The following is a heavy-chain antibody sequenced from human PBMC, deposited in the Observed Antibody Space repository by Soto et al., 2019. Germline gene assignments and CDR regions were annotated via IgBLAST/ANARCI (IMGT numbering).Heavy chain of an antibody. J-gene: IGHJ4*02. V-gene: IGHV3-30*03. CDR3: ATLDRYGDFDY. Sequence: QVQLVESGGGVVQPGRSLRLSCAASGFTFSSYGMHWVRQAPGKGLEWVAVISYDGSNKYYADSVKGRFTISRDNSKNTLYLQMNSMRAEDTAVYYCATLDRYGDFDYWGQGTLLTVSS. CDR1: GFTFSSYG. CDR2: ISYDGSNK. D-gene: IGHD4-17*01.